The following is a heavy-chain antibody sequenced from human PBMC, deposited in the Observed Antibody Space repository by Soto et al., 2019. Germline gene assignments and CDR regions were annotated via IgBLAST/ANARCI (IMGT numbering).Heavy chain of an antibody. V-gene: IGHV1-69*13. D-gene: IGHD2-15*01. CDR2: IIPIFGTA. CDR3: ARSGPSGMDV. CDR1: GGTFSSYA. J-gene: IGHJ6*02. Sequence: ASVKVSCKASGGTFSSYAISWVRQAPGQGLEWMGGIIPIFGTANYAQKFQGRVTITADESTSTAYMELSSLRSEDTAVYYCARSGPSGMDVWGQGTTVTVYS.